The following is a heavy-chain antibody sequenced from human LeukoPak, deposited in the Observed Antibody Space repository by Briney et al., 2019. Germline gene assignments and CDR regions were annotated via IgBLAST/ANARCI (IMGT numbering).Heavy chain of an antibody. D-gene: IGHD6-19*01. CDR1: GFTFSSYA. V-gene: IGHV3-23*01. Sequence: GGSLRLSCAASGFTFSSYAMSWVRQARGKGVEGVSAISGSGCSTYYADSVKGRFTISRDNSKNTLDVTMNSQRAEGTAGCEFPRASPPQYSSGWSAAFDIWGPGTMVTVSS. CDR3: PRASPPQYSSGWSAAFDI. CDR2: ISGSGCST. J-gene: IGHJ3*02.